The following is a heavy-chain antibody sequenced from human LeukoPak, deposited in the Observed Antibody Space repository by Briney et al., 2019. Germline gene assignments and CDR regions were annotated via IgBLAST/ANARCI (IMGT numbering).Heavy chain of an antibody. CDR3: ARRVRGVVIFSRAQGSFDL. V-gene: IGHV1-8*01. Sequence: ASVKVSCKASGYTFTNYDINWVRQATGQGLEWMGWMHPSNGDTGYAQKFQGRVTMTRNTSTTTAYMELSSLRSDNTAVYYCARRVRGVVIFSRAQGSFDLWGQGTLVTVSS. J-gene: IGHJ3*01. CDR1: GYTFTNYD. D-gene: IGHD3-10*01. CDR2: MHPSNGDT.